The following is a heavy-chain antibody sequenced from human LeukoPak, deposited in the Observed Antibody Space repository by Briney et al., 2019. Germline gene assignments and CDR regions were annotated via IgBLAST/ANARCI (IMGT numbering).Heavy chain of an antibody. V-gene: IGHV4-59*01. CDR2: IYYSGST. D-gene: IGHD4-23*01. J-gene: IGHJ6*02. Sequence: XETLSLTCTVSGGSISSYYWSWIRQPPGKGLEWIGYIYYSGSTNYNPSLTSRVTISVDTSKNQFSLKLSSVTAADTAVYYCARVGGTNYYYYGMDVWGQGTTVTVSS. CDR1: GGSISSYY. CDR3: ARVGGTNYYYYGMDV.